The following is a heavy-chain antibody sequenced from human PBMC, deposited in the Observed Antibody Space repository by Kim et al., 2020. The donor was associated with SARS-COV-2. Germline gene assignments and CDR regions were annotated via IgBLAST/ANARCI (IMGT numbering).Heavy chain of an antibody. CDR1: GGSISSGDYY. Sequence: SETLSLTCTVSGGSISSGDYYWSWIRQPPGKGLEWIGYIYYSGSTYYNPSLKSRVTISVDTSKNQFSLKLSSVTAADTAVYYCARDYYGSGRESGNWFDPWGQGTLVTVSS. CDR2: IYYSGST. V-gene: IGHV4-30-4*01. J-gene: IGHJ5*02. CDR3: ARDYYGSGRESGNWFDP. D-gene: IGHD3-10*01.